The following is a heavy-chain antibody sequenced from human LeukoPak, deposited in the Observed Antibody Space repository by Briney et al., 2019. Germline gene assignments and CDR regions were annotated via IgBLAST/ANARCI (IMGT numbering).Heavy chain of an antibody. CDR2: IYHSGST. V-gene: IGHV4-39*07. D-gene: IGHD6-13*01. J-gene: IGHJ4*02. Sequence: PSETLSLTCTVSGGSISSYYWGWIRQPPGKGLEWIGSIYHSGSTYYNPSLKSRVTISVDTSKNQFSLKLSSVTAADTAVYYCARLAAAGTKLFDYWGQGTLVTVSS. CDR1: GGSISSYY. CDR3: ARLAAAGTKLFDY.